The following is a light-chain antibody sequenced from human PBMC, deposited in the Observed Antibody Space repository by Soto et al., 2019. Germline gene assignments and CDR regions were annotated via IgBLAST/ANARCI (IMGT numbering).Light chain of an antibody. Sequence: QSVLTQPPSVSAAPGQKVTISCSGSSSNIGNNYVSWYQPLPGTAPKLLIYDNNKRPSGIPDRFSGSKSGTSATLGITGLQTGDEADYYCGTWDSSLSAVVFGGGTKVPS. J-gene: IGLJ2*01. CDR2: DNN. V-gene: IGLV1-51*01. CDR3: GTWDSSLSAVV. CDR1: SSNIGNNY.